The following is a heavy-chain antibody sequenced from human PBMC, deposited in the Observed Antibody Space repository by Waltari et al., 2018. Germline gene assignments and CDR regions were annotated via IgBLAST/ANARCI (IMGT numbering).Heavy chain of an antibody. Sequence: QVQLVQSGAEVKKPGSSVRVSCQASGDPFVDYPISWVRPAPGQGLEWMGRPIPLLSTTHYAQKFQGRVTLSADRFTSTAYMELSSLQSEDTAIYFCARDRRDSGSFYDAFDFWGEGTMVTVSS. CDR2: PIPLLSTT. J-gene: IGHJ3*01. D-gene: IGHD6-13*01. CDR1: GDPFVDYP. V-gene: IGHV1-69*04. CDR3: ARDRRDSGSFYDAFDF.